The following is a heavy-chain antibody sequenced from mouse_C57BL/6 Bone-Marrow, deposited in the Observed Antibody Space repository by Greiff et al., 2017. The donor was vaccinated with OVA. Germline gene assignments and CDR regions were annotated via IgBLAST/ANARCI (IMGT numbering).Heavy chain of an antibody. CDR2: ISNGGGST. CDR3: ARLGDAMDY. J-gene: IGHJ4*01. CDR1: GFTFSDYY. Sequence: EVKLVESGGGLVQPGGSLKLSCAASGFTFSDYYMYWVRQTPEKRLEWVAYISNGGGSTYYPDTVKGRFTISRDNAKNTLYLQMSRLKSEDTAMYYCARLGDAMDYWGQGTSVTGSS. V-gene: IGHV5-12*01. D-gene: IGHD4-1*01.